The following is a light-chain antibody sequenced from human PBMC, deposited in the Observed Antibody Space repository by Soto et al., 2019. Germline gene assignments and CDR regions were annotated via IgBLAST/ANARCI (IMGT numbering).Light chain of an antibody. J-gene: IGKJ2*01. Sequence: DIQMTQSPSSLSASVGDRVTITCRASQSISSYLNWYQQKPGKAPKLLIYAASSLQSGVPSRFSGSGSGTDFTLTISSLQPEDSATYSCQQSYSTPFTFGQGTKLEIK. CDR1: QSISSY. CDR2: AAS. CDR3: QQSYSTPFT. V-gene: IGKV1-39*01.